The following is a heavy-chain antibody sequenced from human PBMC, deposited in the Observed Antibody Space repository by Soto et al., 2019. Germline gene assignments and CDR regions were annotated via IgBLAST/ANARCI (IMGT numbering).Heavy chain of an antibody. CDR3: ARIPGAASPLFGVVDYFDY. Sequence: GGSLRLSCAASGFTFSSYWMSWVRQAPGKGLEWVANIKQDGSEKYYVDSVKGRFTISRDNAKNSLYLQMNSLRAEDTAVYYCARIPGAASPLFGVVDYFDYWGQGTLVTVSS. J-gene: IGHJ4*02. V-gene: IGHV3-7*01. CDR2: IKQDGSEK. D-gene: IGHD3-3*01. CDR1: GFTFSSYW.